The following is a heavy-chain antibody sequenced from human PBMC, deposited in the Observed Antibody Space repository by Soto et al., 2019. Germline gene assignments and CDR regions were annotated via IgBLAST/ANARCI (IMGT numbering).Heavy chain of an antibody. J-gene: IGHJ5*02. CDR3: VRDRYSNSGWFDP. Sequence: SQTLSLTCAISGDSVSSYSAAWNWIRQSPSGGLEWLGRTYYRSRFFSDYAESVKSRIIINPDTSKNQFSLQLKSVTPEDTAVYYCVRDRYSNSGWFDPWGQGTPVTVSS. CDR1: GDSVSSYSAA. D-gene: IGHD3-10*01. CDR2: TYYRSRFFS. V-gene: IGHV6-1*01.